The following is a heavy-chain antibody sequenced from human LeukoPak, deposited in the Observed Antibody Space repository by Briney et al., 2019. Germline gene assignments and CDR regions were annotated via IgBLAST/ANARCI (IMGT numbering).Heavy chain of an antibody. CDR1: GGSISSYY. Sequence: PSETLSLTCTVSGGSISSYYWSWIRQPPGKGLEWIGYIYYSGSTNYNPSLKSRVTMSVDTSKNQFSLKLSSVTAADTAVYYCARGIRIAVAGIWFDPWGQGTLVTVSS. J-gene: IGHJ5*02. CDR3: ARGIRIAVAGIWFDP. CDR2: IYYSGST. V-gene: IGHV4-59*12. D-gene: IGHD6-19*01.